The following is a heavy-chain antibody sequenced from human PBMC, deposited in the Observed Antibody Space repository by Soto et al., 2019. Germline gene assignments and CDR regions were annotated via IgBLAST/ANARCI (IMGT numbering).Heavy chain of an antibody. CDR2: IRSKANSYAT. Sequence: SLRLSCAASGFTFSGSAMHWVRQASGKGLEWVGRIRSKANSYATAYAASVKGRFTISRDDSKNTAYLQMNSLKTEDTAVYYCTRHRMNNYYDSSATTSPYAFDIWGQGTMVTVSS. V-gene: IGHV3-73*01. CDR3: TRHRMNNYYDSSATTSPYAFDI. CDR1: GFTFSGSA. J-gene: IGHJ3*02. D-gene: IGHD3-22*01.